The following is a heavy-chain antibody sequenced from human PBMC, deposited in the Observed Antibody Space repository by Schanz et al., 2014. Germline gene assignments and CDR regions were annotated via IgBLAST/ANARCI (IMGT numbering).Heavy chain of an antibody. CDR1: GFIFPSYA. D-gene: IGHD1-7*01. V-gene: IGHV3-30*03. Sequence: QVQLVESGGRVVQLGRSLRLSCTASGFIFPSYAMHWVRQAPGKGLEWVALISYDGGNKYYADSVKGRFTISRDNSKNTAYLQLNSLRVEDRAVYYCAREKPVDMGTTFDLWGQGTLVTVSS. CDR3: AREKPVDMGTTFDL. CDR2: ISYDGGNK. J-gene: IGHJ4*02.